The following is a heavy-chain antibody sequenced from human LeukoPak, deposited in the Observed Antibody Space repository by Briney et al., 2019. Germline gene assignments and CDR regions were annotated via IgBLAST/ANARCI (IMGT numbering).Heavy chain of an antibody. D-gene: IGHD3-9*01. CDR1: GFTFSSYG. J-gene: IGHJ4*02. Sequence: GRSLRLSCAASGFTFSSYGMHWVRQAPGKGLEWVAVISYDGSNKHYADSVKGRFTISRDNSKNTLYLQMNSLRAEDTAVYYCAPGKYFDWLSLPDYWGQGTLVTVSS. CDR2: ISYDGSNK. V-gene: IGHV3-30*03. CDR3: APGKYFDWLSLPDY.